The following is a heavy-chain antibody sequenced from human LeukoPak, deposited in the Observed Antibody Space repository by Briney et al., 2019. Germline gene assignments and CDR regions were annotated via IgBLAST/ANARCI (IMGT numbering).Heavy chain of an antibody. J-gene: IGHJ4*02. D-gene: IGHD2-15*01. CDR1: GGSISSSSHY. Sequence: SETLSLTCTVSGGSISSSSHYWGWIRQPPGKGLEWVGCMYYSGGTYYNPSLKIRVTISVDTSQNQFSLRLSSVTAADTAVYYCARQSAGEIDCSGGTCYRKYYIDFWGQGTLVTVSS. V-gene: IGHV4-39*01. CDR2: MYYSGGT. CDR3: ARQSAGEIDCSGGTCYRKYYIDF.